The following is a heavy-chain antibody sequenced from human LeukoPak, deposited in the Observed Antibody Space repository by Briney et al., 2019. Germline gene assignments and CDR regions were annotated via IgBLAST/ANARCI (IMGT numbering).Heavy chain of an antibody. D-gene: IGHD3-22*01. J-gene: IGHJ4*02. CDR1: GFTFRSYG. Sequence: GGSLRLSCAASGFTFRSYGMHWVRQAPGKGLEWVAVISYDGSDKYYADSVKGRFTISRDNSKNTLYLQMNSLRAEDTAVYYCAKRGDSSGYPSYFDYWGQGTLVTVSS. CDR3: AKRGDSSGYPSYFDY. V-gene: IGHV3-30*18. CDR2: ISYDGSDK.